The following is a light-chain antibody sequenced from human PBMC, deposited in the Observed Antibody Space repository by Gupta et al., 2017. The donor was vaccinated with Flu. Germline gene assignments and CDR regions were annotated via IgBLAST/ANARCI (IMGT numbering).Light chain of an antibody. CDR2: LGS. J-gene: IGKJ4*01. Sequence: DIVMTQSPLSLPVTPGERASISCRSSQSLLHSNGYNYLDWYLQKPGQSPQLLIYLGSNRASGVPDRFSGSGSGTDFTLKISRVEAEDVGVYYCRQALQTPLTFGGGTQVEIK. CDR1: QSLLHSNGYNY. V-gene: IGKV2-28*01. CDR3: RQALQTPLT.